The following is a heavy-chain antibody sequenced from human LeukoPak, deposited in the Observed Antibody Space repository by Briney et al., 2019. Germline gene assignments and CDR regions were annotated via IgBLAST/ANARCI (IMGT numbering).Heavy chain of an antibody. CDR3: ARVAVIYQYYMNV. CDR2: ISSSGSTI. CDR1: GFTFSDYY. D-gene: IGHD2-2*01. Sequence: GGSLRLSCAASGFTFSDYYMSWIRQAPGKGLEWVSYISSSGSTIYYADSVKGRFTISRDNAKNSLYMQLNSLTAEDTAVYYCARVAVIYQYYMNVWGRGTTVTVSS. J-gene: IGHJ6*03. V-gene: IGHV3-11*04.